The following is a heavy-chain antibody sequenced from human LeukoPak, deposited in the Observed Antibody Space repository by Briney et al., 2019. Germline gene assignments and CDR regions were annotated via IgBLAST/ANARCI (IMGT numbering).Heavy chain of an antibody. Sequence: PSETLSLTCTVSGGSISSGGYYWSWIRQPPGKGLEWIGYIYHSGSTYYNPSLKSRVTISVDRSKNQFSLKLSSVTAADTAVYYCASTYWDYFDYWGQGTLVTVSS. CDR3: ASTYWDYFDY. CDR1: GGSISSGGYY. CDR2: IYHSGST. J-gene: IGHJ4*02. D-gene: IGHD2-21*01. V-gene: IGHV4-30-2*01.